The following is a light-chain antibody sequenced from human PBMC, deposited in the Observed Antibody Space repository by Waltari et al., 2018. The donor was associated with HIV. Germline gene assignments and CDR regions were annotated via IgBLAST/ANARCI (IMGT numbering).Light chain of an antibody. V-gene: IGLV2-8*01. CDR3: SSYAGSNNYV. CDR1: SSAVGGYNY. Sequence: QSALTQPPSASGSPGQSVPISCNGTSSAVGGYNYVSWYQQHPGKAPKPMIYEVSKRPSGVPDRFSGSKSGNTASLTVSGLQAEDEADYYCSSYAGSNNYVFGTGTKVTVL. J-gene: IGLJ1*01. CDR2: EVS.